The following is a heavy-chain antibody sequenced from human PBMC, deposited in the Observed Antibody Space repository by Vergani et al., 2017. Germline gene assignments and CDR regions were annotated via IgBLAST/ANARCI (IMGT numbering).Heavy chain of an antibody. CDR3: AKDVTRYCSGGSCYGMDV. J-gene: IGHJ6*02. V-gene: IGHV3-23*01. D-gene: IGHD2-15*01. CDR1: GFTFSSYA. Sequence: EVQLLESGGGLVQPGGSLRLSCAASGFTFSSYAMSWVRQAPGKGLEWVSAISGSGGSTYYADSVKGRFTISRDNSKNTLYLQMNSLRAEDTAVYYCAKDVTRYCSGGSCYGMDVWGQGTTVTVSS. CDR2: ISGSGGST.